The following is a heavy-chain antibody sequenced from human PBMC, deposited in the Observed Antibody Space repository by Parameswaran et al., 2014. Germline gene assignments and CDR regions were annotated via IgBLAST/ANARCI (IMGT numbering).Heavy chain of an antibody. D-gene: IGHD1-14*01. J-gene: IGHJ4*02. V-gene: IGHV7-4-1*02. Sequence: WVRQAPGQGLEWMGWINTNTRNPTYAQGFTGRFVFSLDTSVSTAYLQISSLKAEDTAVYYCARGLSVPEGSFDYWGQGTLVTVSS. CDR2: INTNTRNP. CDR3: ARGLSVPEGSFDY.